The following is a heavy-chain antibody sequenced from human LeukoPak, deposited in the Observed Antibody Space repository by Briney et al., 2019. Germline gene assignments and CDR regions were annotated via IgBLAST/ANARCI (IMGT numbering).Heavy chain of an antibody. D-gene: IGHD4-17*01. Sequence: PGGSLRLSCAASGFTFSSYDMHWVRQATGRGLEWVSAIGTAGDTYYPGSVKGRFTISRENAKNSLYLQMNSLRAGDTAVYYCARYGDYAGAFDIWGQGTMVTVSS. CDR3: ARYGDYAGAFDI. CDR2: IGTAGDT. CDR1: GFTFSSYD. J-gene: IGHJ3*02. V-gene: IGHV3-13*01.